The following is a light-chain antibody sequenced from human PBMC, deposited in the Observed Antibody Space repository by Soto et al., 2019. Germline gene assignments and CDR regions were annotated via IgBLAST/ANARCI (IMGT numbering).Light chain of an antibody. Sequence: EIVMTQSPATLSVSPGERATLSCRASQSVSSDLAWYQQKPGQAPRLLIYDASNRATGIPARFSGSGSGTDFTHTISSLEPEDFAVYYCQQRSNWPPITFGQGTRLEIK. J-gene: IGKJ5*01. CDR2: DAS. V-gene: IGKV3-11*01. CDR3: QQRSNWPPIT. CDR1: QSVSSD.